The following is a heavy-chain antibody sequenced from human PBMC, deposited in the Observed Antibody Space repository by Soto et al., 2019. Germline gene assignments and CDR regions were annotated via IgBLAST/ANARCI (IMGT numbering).Heavy chain of an antibody. CDR3: ARLALDYDYVWVSYRYGAGTRVDY. Sequence: QLQLQESGPGLVKPSETLSLTCTVSGGSISSSSYYWGWIRQPPGKGLEWIGSIYYSGSTYYNPSLKSRVTISVDTSNNQSSLKLSSVTAADTAVYYCARLALDYDYVWVSYRYGAGTRVDYWGQGTLVTVSS. V-gene: IGHV4-39*01. CDR1: GGSISSSSYY. J-gene: IGHJ4*02. D-gene: IGHD3-16*02. CDR2: IYYSGST.